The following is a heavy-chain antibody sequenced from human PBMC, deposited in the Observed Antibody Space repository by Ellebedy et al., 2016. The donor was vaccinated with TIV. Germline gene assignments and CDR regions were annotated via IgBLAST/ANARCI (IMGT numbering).Heavy chain of an antibody. J-gene: IGHJ6*02. CDR1: GYTLTELS. Sequence: ASVKVSCXVSGYTLTELSMHWVRQAPGKGLEWMGGFDPEDGETIYAQKFQGRVTMTEDTSTDTAYMELSSLRSEDTAVYYCATGETTVTTFPPDMDYYYYYGMDVWGQGTTVTVSS. CDR3: ATGETTVTTFPPDMDYYYYYGMDV. CDR2: FDPEDGET. D-gene: IGHD4-17*01. V-gene: IGHV1-24*01.